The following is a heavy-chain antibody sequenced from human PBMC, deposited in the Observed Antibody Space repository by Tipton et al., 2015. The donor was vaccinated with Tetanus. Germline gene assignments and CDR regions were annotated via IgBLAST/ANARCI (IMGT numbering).Heavy chain of an antibody. J-gene: IGHJ6*02. CDR1: GYSFTSYW. V-gene: IGHV5-51*01. Sequence: QLVQSGAEVKKPGESLKISCKGSGYSFTSYWIGWVRQMPGKGLEWMGIIYAGDSDIRYSPSFQGQVTISADKSINTAYVQWSSLKASDTAMYYCARLGPNRHYFYYGMDVWGQGTTVTVSS. CDR3: ARLGPNRHYFYYGMDV. CDR2: IYAGDSDI. D-gene: IGHD3-16*01.